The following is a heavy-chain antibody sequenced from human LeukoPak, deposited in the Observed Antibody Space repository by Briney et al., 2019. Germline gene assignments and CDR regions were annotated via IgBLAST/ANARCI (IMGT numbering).Heavy chain of an antibody. CDR3: AKGGMSYCDTISCYAGKIDY. D-gene: IGHD2-2*01. CDR1: GFTFSSYA. Sequence: PGGSLRLPCAASGFTFSSYAMSWVRQAPGKGLEWVSGIRDSGGSTFYADSVKGRFTISRDNSKNTLCLQMNSLRAEDTAVYYCAKGGMSYCDTISCYAGKIDYWGQGTLVTVSS. CDR2: IRDSGGST. J-gene: IGHJ4*02. V-gene: IGHV3-23*01.